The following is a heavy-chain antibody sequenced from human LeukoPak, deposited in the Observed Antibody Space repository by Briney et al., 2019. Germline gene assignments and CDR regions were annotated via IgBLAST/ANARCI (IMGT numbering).Heavy chain of an antibody. Sequence: PGGALRLSCAASLDSPRTAWMYRVRQAPGKGLVWVSRINSDVSITSYADSVKGRFTISRDTAKNTLYLQMNSLRVEDTAVYVCSKVGVAGTVYWGLGTLVTVSS. J-gene: IGHJ4*02. CDR1: DSPRTAW. V-gene: IGHV3-74*01. CDR2: INSDVSIT. D-gene: IGHD6-19*01. CDR3: SKVGVAGTVY.